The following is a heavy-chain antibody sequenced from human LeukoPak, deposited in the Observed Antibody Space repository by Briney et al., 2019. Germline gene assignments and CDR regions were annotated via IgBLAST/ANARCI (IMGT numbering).Heavy chain of an antibody. CDR3: ARRPSFGAGRTGTNWFDP. CDR1: GYSFTSYW. V-gene: IGHV5-51*01. D-gene: IGHD3-3*01. Sequence: GESLKISCKGSGYSFTSYWIGWVRQMPGKGLEWMGIIYPGDSDTRYSPSFQGQVTISADKSISTAYLQWSSLKASDTAMYYCARRPSFGAGRTGTNWFDPWGQGTLVTVSS. J-gene: IGHJ5*02. CDR2: IYPGDSDT.